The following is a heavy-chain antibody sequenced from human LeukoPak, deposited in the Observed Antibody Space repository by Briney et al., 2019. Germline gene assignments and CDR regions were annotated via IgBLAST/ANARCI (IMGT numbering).Heavy chain of an antibody. Sequence: ASVKVSCKASGYTFTSYALNWVRQAPGQGLEWMGWVNTNTGNPTYAQGFTGRFVFSLDTSVSTAYLQISSLKAEDTVVYYCARSPLSVSGTNYYGMDVWGQGTTVTVSS. CDR1: GYTFTSYA. J-gene: IGHJ6*02. CDR3: ARSPLSVSGTNYYGMDV. V-gene: IGHV7-4-1*02. D-gene: IGHD6-19*01. CDR2: VNTNTGNP.